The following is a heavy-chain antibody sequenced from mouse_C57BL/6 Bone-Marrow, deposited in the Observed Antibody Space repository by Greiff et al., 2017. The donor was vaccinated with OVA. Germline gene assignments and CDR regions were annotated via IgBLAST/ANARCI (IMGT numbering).Heavy chain of an antibody. D-gene: IGHD1-1*01. V-gene: IGHV1-50*01. Sequence: QVQLQQPGAELVKPGASVKLSCKASGYTFTSYWMQWVKQRSGQGLELIGEIDPSDCYTIYNQQFKGKATLTVDTSSSTAYMQLSSLTSEDSAVYYCAREDYGSSYGYFDYWGQGTTLTVSS. CDR2: IDPSDCYT. CDR1: GYTFTSYW. CDR3: AREDYGSSYGYFDY. J-gene: IGHJ2*01.